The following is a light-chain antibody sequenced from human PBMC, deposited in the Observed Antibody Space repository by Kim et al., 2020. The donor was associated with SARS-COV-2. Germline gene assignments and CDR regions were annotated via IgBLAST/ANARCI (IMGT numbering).Light chain of an antibody. CDR1: QSVSTS. Sequence: LSPGEKATLSCRASQSVSTSLAWYQHKSGQAPRLLIFGATNRASGIPDRFSGSGSGTDFTLTISRLEPEDFALYYCQQYGSSPLTFGGGTKVDIK. CDR3: QQYGSSPLT. CDR2: GAT. V-gene: IGKV3-20*01. J-gene: IGKJ4*01.